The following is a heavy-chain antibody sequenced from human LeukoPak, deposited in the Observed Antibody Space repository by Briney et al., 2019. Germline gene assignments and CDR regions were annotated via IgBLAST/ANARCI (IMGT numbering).Heavy chain of an antibody. J-gene: IGHJ4*02. CDR3: ARDTRAYDSSGYSYFDY. D-gene: IGHD3-22*01. CDR1: GGAISSSDYY. V-gene: IGHV4-61*08. Sequence: SETLSLTCTVSGGAISSSDYYWSWIRQPPGKGLQWIGFAYYSGSTNYNPSLKSRVTISVDSSKQQFSLRLRSVTAADTAIYYCARDTRAYDSSGYSYFDYWGQGALVTVSS. CDR2: AYYSGST.